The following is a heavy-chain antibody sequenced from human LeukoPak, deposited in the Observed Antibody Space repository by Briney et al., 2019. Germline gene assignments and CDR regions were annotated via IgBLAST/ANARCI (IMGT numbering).Heavy chain of an antibody. D-gene: IGHD3-9*01. CDR3: AKEFRILTAHDILTPWSYGMDV. V-gene: IGHV3-23*01. CDR2: ISVMGGAT. CDR1: GSSFSTYA. Sequence: GGSLRLSCVVSGSSFSTYAMTWVRQVPGKGLEDVSIISVMGGATYYADSVRGRFIVSRDNSKNTVFLQMDSLRVDDTAVYCCAKEFRILTAHDILTPWSYGMDVWGKGTTVTVSS. J-gene: IGHJ6*04.